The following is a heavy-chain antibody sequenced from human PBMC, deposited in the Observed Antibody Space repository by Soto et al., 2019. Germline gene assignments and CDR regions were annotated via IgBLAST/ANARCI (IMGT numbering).Heavy chain of an antibody. J-gene: IGHJ6*02. Sequence: ASVKVSCKASGGTFSSYAISWVRQAPGQGLEWMGGIIPIFGTANYAQKFQGRVTITADESTSTAYMELSSLRAEDTAVYYCAKAGYYYGSGSYLNYYGMDVWGQGTTVTVSS. CDR3: AKAGYYYGSGSYLNYYGMDV. D-gene: IGHD3-10*01. CDR2: IIPIFGTA. CDR1: GGTFSSYA. V-gene: IGHV1-69*13.